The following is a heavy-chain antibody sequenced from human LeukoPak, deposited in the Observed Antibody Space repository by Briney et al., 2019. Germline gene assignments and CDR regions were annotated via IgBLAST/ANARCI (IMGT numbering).Heavy chain of an antibody. V-gene: IGHV3-23*01. CDR2: ISGSGGST. J-gene: IGHJ4*02. D-gene: IGHD2-15*01. CDR1: GFTFSSYA. Sequence: GGSLRLSCAASGFTFSSYAMSWVRQAPGKGLEWVSAISGSGGSTYYADSVKGRFTISRDNAKNTLYLQMNSLRAEDTAVYYCATSTYCSGGSCYSRTFQYWGQGTLVTVSS. CDR3: ATSTYCSGGSCYSRTFQY.